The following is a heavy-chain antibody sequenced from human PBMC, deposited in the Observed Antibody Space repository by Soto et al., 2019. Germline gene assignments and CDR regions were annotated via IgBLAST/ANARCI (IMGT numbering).Heavy chain of an antibody. J-gene: IGHJ4*02. CDR2: TKNKANSYTT. CDR1: GFTFIERY. D-gene: IGHD3-16*01. Sequence: PGGSLRLSCAASGFTFIERYMDWGRQAPGKGLEWVGRTKNKANSYTTEYAASVKGRFTISRDYSRDSVYLQMNSLKTDDTAVYYCTIEGAYPGPDFDYWGQGTLVTVSS. V-gene: IGHV3-72*01. CDR3: TIEGAYPGPDFDY.